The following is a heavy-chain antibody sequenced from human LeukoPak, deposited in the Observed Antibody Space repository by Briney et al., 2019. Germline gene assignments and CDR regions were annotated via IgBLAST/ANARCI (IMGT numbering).Heavy chain of an antibody. CDR1: GFTFSSYA. Sequence: PGGSLRLSCAASGFTFSSYAMHWVRQAPGKGLEWVAVISYDGSNKYYADSVKGRFIISRDNSKNTLYLQMNSLRAEDTAVYYCARDIVVVPAAGFGGINYYYYYGMDVWGQGTTVTVSS. V-gene: IGHV3-30-3*01. J-gene: IGHJ6*02. CDR2: ISYDGSNK. D-gene: IGHD2-2*01. CDR3: ARDIVVVPAAGFGGINYYYYYGMDV.